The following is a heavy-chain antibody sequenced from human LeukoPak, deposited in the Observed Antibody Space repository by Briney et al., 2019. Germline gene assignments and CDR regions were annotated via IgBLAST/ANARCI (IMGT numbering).Heavy chain of an antibody. Sequence: ASVKVSCKASGYTFTGYYMHWVRQAPGQGLEWMGWINPNSGGTNYAQKFQGRVTMTRDTSISTAYMELSRLRSDDTAVYYCASPIYSNSHDYYYMDVWGKGTTVTVSS. V-gene: IGHV1-2*02. CDR3: ASPIYSNSHDYYYMDV. CDR2: INPNSGGT. J-gene: IGHJ6*03. D-gene: IGHD4-11*01. CDR1: GYTFTGYY.